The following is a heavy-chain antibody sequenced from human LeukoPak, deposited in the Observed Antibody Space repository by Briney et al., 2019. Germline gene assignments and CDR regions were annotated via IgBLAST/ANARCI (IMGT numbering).Heavy chain of an antibody. D-gene: IGHD5-24*01. V-gene: IGHV3-21*01. J-gene: IGHJ4*02. CDR1: AFSFSSYS. CDR3: ARDFRTQLDGYSPPYHFDY. CDR2: IDSSTSHI. Sequence: PGGSLRLSCEASAFSFSSYSMSWVRQAPGKGLEWVSSIDSSTSHIYYADSVKGRFTISRDNAKNSLYLQVSSLRAKDTAVYYCARDFRTQLDGYSPPYHFDYWGQGALVTVSS.